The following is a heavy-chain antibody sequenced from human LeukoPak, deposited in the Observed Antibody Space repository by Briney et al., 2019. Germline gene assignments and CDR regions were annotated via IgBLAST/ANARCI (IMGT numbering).Heavy chain of an antibody. Sequence: ASVKLSCTAAGSTVTGVCIHWVREGPGQGLGWVGWINLNSGGTDYAQRFQGRIIMTRDTSITTAYMELSSLTSDDTAIYYCASRPDTSSVTLFDYWGQGALVTVSS. CDR2: INLNSGGT. J-gene: IGHJ4*02. V-gene: IGHV1-2*02. CDR1: GSTVTGVC. D-gene: IGHD6-19*01. CDR3: ASRPDTSSVTLFDY.